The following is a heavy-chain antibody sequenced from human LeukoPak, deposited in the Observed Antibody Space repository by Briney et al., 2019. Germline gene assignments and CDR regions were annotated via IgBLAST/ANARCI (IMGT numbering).Heavy chain of an antibody. CDR2: INSDGSSI. CDR1: GFTFSGHW. Sequence: PGGSLRLSCAASGFTFSGHWMHWVRQAPGKGLVWVSRINSDGSSISYADSVKGRFTISRDNAKNSLYLQMNSLRPDDTALYYCSTDPRLLIYWGHGTLGTVSS. D-gene: IGHD2-8*01. V-gene: IGHV3-74*01. J-gene: IGHJ4*01. CDR3: STDPRLLIY.